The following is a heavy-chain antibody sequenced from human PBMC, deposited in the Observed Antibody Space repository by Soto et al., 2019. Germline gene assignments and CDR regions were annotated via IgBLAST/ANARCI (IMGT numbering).Heavy chain of an antibody. CDR2: IIPILGIA. D-gene: IGHD2-2*01. CDR3: ASDSLEVPAAMWEYNWFDP. V-gene: IGHV1-69*02. Sequence: ASVKVSCKASGGTFSSYTISWVRQAPGQGLEWMGRIIPILGIANYAQKFQGRVTITADKSTSTAYMELSSLRSEDTAVYYCASDSLEVPAAMWEYNWFDPWGQGTLVTVSS. J-gene: IGHJ5*02. CDR1: GGTFSSYT.